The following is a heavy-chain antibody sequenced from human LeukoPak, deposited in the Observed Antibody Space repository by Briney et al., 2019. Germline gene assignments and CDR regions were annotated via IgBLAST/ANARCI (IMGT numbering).Heavy chain of an antibody. D-gene: IGHD2-15*01. V-gene: IGHV3-23*01. CDR1: GFTFNSHA. Sequence: GGSLRLSCAASGFTFNSHAMSWVRQAPGKGLEWVSVISGSGGSTYYADSVKGRFTISRDNSKNTLSLQLNNLRAEDTAVYYCATHSGTYWYSFDYWGQGSLVTVTS. J-gene: IGHJ4*02. CDR2: ISGSGGST. CDR3: ATHSGTYWYSFDY.